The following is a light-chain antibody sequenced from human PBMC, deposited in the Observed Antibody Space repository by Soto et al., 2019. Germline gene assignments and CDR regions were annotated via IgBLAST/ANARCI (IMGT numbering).Light chain of an antibody. Sequence: QSALTQRASVSGSPGQSITISCTGTSSDVGGYNYVSWYQQHPGKAPKLMIYDVSNRPSGVSNRFSGSKSGSTASLTISGLQAEDEADYYCSSYTSSSTVVFGGGTKLTVL. CDR3: SSYTSSSTVV. CDR1: SSDVGGYNY. CDR2: DVS. V-gene: IGLV2-14*01. J-gene: IGLJ2*01.